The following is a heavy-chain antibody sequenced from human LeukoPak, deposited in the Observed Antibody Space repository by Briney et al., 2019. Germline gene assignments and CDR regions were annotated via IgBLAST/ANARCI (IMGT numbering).Heavy chain of an antibody. Sequence: GGSLRLSCAASGFTVSSNYMSWVRQAPGKELEWVSVIYSGGSTCYADSVKGRFTISRDNSKNTLYLQMNSLRAEDTAVYYCARGSPFKSGSYHVDYWGQGTLVTVSS. J-gene: IGHJ4*02. CDR2: IYSGGST. V-gene: IGHV3-66*01. CDR1: GFTVSSNY. CDR3: ARGSPFKSGSYHVDY. D-gene: IGHD1-26*01.